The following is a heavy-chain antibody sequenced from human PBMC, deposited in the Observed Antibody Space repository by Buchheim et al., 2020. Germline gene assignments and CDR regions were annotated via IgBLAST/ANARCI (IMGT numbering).Heavy chain of an antibody. V-gene: IGHV3-15*01. CDR1: GFTFSNAW. CDR2: IKSKTGGGTT. CDR3: TFGELNYHFDY. D-gene: IGHD3-10*01. Sequence: EVQLVESGGGLVKPGGSLRLSCAASGFTFSNAWMSWVRQAPGKGLEWVGRIKSKTGGGTTDYAAPVKGRFTISRDDSKNTLYLQMNSLKTEDTAVYYCTFGELNYHFDYWGQGTL. J-gene: IGHJ4*02.